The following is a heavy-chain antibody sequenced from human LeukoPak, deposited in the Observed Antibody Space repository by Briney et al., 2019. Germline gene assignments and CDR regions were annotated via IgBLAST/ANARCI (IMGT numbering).Heavy chain of an antibody. V-gene: IGHV7-4-1*02. CDR1: GYTFTGYY. Sequence: VASVKVSCKASGYTFTGYYMHWVRQAPGQGLEWMGWINTNTGNPTYAQGFTGRFVFSLDTSVSTAYLQISSLKAEDTAVHYCARDENWNYGSAFDIWGQGTMVTVSS. CDR2: INTNTGNP. J-gene: IGHJ3*02. CDR3: ARDENWNYGSAFDI. D-gene: IGHD1-7*01.